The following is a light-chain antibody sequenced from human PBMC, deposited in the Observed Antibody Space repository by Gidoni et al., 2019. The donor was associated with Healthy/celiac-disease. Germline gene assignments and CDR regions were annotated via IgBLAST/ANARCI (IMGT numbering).Light chain of an antibody. CDR3: QQYLT. V-gene: IGKV3-20*01. Sequence: EIVFTQSPGTLSLSPGERATLSCRASQSVSSSYLAWYQQKPGQAPRLLIYGASSRATGIPDRFSGSGSGTDFTLNISRLEPEDFAVYYCQQYLTFGQGTKVEIK. CDR2: GAS. CDR1: QSVSSSY. J-gene: IGKJ1*01.